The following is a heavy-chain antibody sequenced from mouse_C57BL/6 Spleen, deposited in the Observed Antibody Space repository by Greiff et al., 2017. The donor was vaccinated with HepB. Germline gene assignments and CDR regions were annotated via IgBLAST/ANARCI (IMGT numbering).Heavy chain of an antibody. CDR1: GFTFSDYG. CDR2: ISNLAYSI. CDR3: ARQRGNYEGLAMDY. V-gene: IGHV5-15*01. J-gene: IGHJ4*01. D-gene: IGHD2-1*01. Sequence: EVQGVESGGGLVQPGGSLKLSCAASGFTFSDYGMAWVRQAPRKGPEWVAFISNLAYSIYYADTVTGRFTISRENAKNTLYLEMSSLRSEDTAMYYCARQRGNYEGLAMDYWGQGTSVTVSS.